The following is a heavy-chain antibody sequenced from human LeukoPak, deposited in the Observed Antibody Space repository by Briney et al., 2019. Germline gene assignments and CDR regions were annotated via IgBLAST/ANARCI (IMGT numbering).Heavy chain of an antibody. CDR2: INHSGST. CDR1: GGSFSGYY. D-gene: IGHD4-17*01. CDR3: ARHNGRYTVTFAY. Sequence: SETLSLTCAVYGGSFSGYYWSWIRQPPAKGLEWIGEINHSGSTNYNPSLKSRVTISVDTSKNQFSLKLSSVTAADTAVYYCARHNGRYTVTFAYWGQGTLVTVSS. J-gene: IGHJ4*02. V-gene: IGHV4-34*01.